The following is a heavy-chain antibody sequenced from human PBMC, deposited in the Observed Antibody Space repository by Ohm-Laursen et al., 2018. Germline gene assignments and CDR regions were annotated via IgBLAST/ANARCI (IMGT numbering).Heavy chain of an antibody. D-gene: IGHD1-26*01. Sequence: ASVKVSCKAPGYILTDYYINWVRQAPGQGLEWMGWINPNSGGTKYAQKFQGRVTMTRDTSISTVYMELSRLRSDDTAVYYCARDWVGATSYGLDVWGQGTTVTVS. CDR3: ARDWVGATSYGLDV. CDR1: GYILTDYY. V-gene: IGHV1-2*02. J-gene: IGHJ6*02. CDR2: INPNSGGT.